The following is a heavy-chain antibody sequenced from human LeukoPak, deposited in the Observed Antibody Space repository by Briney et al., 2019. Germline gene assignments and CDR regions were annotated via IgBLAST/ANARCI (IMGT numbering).Heavy chain of an antibody. V-gene: IGHV3-48*02. CDR2: MSSGSSSI. J-gene: IGHJ4*02. D-gene: IGHD1-26*01. Sequence: HPGGSLRLSCAASGFTISSYSMSWVRQAPGKGLQWVSYMSSGSSSIYYADSVKGRLTTSRDNGKNSLYLQMNSLRDEDTAVYYCARERFGGTAAPAFDYWGQGTLVTVSS. CDR1: GFTISSYS. CDR3: ARERFGGTAAPAFDY.